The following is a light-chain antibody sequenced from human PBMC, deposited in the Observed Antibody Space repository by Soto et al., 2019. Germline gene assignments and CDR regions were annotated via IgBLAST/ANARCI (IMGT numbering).Light chain of an antibody. Sequence: QAVVTQSPSASASLGASVKLTCTLSSGHSSYAIAWHQQQPEKGPRYLMKLNSDGSHSKGDGIPDRFSGSSSGAERYLTISTIQYEDEAGYYCQTLGNGIPKVFGGGTKVTVL. J-gene: IGLJ3*02. CDR2: LNSDGSH. CDR3: QTLGNGIPKV. CDR1: SGHSSYA. V-gene: IGLV4-69*02.